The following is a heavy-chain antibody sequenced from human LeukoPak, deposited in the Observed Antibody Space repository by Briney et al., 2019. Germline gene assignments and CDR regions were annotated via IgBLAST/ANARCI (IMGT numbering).Heavy chain of an antibody. CDR1: GFTFSHYS. D-gene: IGHD2-2*01. CDR3: ARDTKYAFDN. Sequence: GGSLRLSCTASGFTFSHYSMNWVRQAPGKGLEWISYIGISSGNTKYADSVKGRFTISGDKAKNSVYLQMNSLRVEDTAVYYCARDTKYAFDNWGQGTLVTVSS. CDR2: IGISSGNT. V-gene: IGHV3-48*01. J-gene: IGHJ4*02.